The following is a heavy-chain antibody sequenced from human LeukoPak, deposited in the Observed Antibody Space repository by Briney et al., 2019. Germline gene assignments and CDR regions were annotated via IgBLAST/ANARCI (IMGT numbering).Heavy chain of an antibody. CDR2: IYYSGHT. CDR3: ASEYCSGDSCEGGHFDY. Sequence: PSETLSLTCTVSGGSISSNYYYWGWIRQPPGKGLEWIGSIYYSGHTYYNPSLKSRVTISVDTSNNQFSLKLSSVTAADTAIYYCASEYCSGDSCEGGHFDYWGQGTPVTVSS. J-gene: IGHJ4*02. D-gene: IGHD2-15*01. V-gene: IGHV4-39*07. CDR1: GGSISSNYYY.